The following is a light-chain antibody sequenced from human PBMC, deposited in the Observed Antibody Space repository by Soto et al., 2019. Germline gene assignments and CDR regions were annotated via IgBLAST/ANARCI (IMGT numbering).Light chain of an antibody. CDR1: QSVSRW. CDR2: DAS. Sequence: DIQMTQSPSTLSASVGDRVTITCRASQSVSRWLAWYQQKPGKAPKVLIWDASSLESGVPSRFSGSGSGTEFTLTISSLQPEDFATYYCQQYNGYSTWTFGQGTKVEIK. CDR3: QQYNGYSTWT. J-gene: IGKJ1*01. V-gene: IGKV1-5*01.